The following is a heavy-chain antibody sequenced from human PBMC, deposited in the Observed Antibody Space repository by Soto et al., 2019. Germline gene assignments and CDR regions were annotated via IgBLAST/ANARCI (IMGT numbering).Heavy chain of an antibody. Sequence: SETLSLTCTVSGDSISSATHYWNWIRQHPGKGLEWIGYASSSGNSYYSPSLKSRVFMSVDTSKNLFSLKLSSVTAADTAIYYWVGRLTSIYHLFDSWGQGTQVTVSS. CDR3: VGRLTSIYHLFDS. CDR2: ASSSGNS. D-gene: IGHD1-26*01. J-gene: IGHJ4*02. CDR1: GDSISSATHY. V-gene: IGHV4-31*06.